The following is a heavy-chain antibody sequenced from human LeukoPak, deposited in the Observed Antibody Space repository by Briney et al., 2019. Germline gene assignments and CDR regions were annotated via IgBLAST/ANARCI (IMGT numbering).Heavy chain of an antibody. CDR2: IIPIFGTA. D-gene: IGHD6-13*01. CDR3: AREGSSWHYFDY. CDR1: GYTFTSYG. J-gene: IGHJ4*02. V-gene: IGHV1-69*13. Sequence: GASVKVSCKASGYTFTSYGISWVRQAPGQGLEWMGGIIPIFGTANYAQKFQGRVTITADESTSTAYMELSSLRSEDTAVYYCAREGSSWHYFDYWGQGTLVTVSS.